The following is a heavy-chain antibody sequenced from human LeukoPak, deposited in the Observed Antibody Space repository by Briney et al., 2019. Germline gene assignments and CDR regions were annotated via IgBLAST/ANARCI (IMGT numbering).Heavy chain of an antibody. CDR3: VKRSTSGWFYFDY. CDR1: GFTFSRYA. Sequence: QTGGSLRLSCAASGFTFSRYAMTWVRQAPGKGLEWVSSIGPSNGTTYYAESVKGRFTIPRDNSENTLYLQLNSPRVDDTAIYYCVKRSTSGWFYFDYWGQGTLVTVSS. CDR2: IGPSNGTT. D-gene: IGHD6-19*01. J-gene: IGHJ4*02. V-gene: IGHV3-23*01.